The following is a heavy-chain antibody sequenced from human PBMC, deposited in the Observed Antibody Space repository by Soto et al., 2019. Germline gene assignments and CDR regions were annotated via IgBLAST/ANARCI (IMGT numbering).Heavy chain of an antibody. V-gene: IGHV1-69*06. CDR3: ARVRHEGVMDH. CDR2: IIRVCVRA. Sequence: QVQLVQSGAEVVQPGSSVTLSCKASGGTFSSSAICWVRQAPGQGLEWMGAIIRVCVRAHYAHTLKGRVTITTDNPTSTAYLELSSLRSEDTAVYYCARVRHEGVMDHWGQGTPVTVSS. J-gene: IGHJ4*02. D-gene: IGHD3-16*01. CDR1: GGTFSSSA.